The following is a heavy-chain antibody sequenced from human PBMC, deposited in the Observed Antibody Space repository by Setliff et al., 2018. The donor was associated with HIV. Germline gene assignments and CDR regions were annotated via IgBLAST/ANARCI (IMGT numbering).Heavy chain of an antibody. CDR1: GGSISSSTYY. D-gene: IGHD2-2*02. J-gene: IGHJ5*02. V-gene: IGHV4-39*01. CDR2: IYNSGFT. CDR3: ARYTSKVDWFDP. Sequence: NPSETLSLTCSVSGGSISSSTYYWGWIRQPPGQGLEWIGSIYNSGFTYHNPSLKSRVTIFVDTSKTQFYLKLRSVTASDTAVYYCARYTSKVDWFDPWGQGTLVTVSS.